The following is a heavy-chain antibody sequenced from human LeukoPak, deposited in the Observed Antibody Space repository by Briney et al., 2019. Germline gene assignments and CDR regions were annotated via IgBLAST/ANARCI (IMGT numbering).Heavy chain of an antibody. J-gene: IGHJ4*02. CDR1: GGTFSSYA. CDR3: ARADSRSGMMYYFDN. Sequence: SVKVSCKASGGTFSSYAISWVRQAPGQGLEWMGGIIPIFGTANYAQKFQGRVTITTDESTSTAYMELSSLRSEDTAVYYCARADSRSGMMYYFDNWGQGTLVTVSS. V-gene: IGHV1-69*05. CDR2: IIPIFGTA. D-gene: IGHD3-16*01.